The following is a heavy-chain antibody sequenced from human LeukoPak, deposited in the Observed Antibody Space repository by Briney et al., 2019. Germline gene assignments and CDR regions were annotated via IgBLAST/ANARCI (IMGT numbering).Heavy chain of an antibody. CDR1: GFTFGDYA. Sequence: GGSLRLSCTASGFTFGDYAMSWVRQAPGKGLEWVSYISGSGSTKYYAETAKGRFTISRDNDKNSLYLQMNSLRAEDTAVYYCARDYGGVMFDYWGQGTLLTVSS. CDR3: ARDYGGVMFDY. D-gene: IGHD4-23*01. V-gene: IGHV3-48*03. CDR2: ISGSGSTK. J-gene: IGHJ4*02.